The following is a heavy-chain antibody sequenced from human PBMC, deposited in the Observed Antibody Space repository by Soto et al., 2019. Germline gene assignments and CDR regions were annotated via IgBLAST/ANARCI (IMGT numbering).Heavy chain of an antibody. CDR1: GYSFYNSG. CDR2: ISVYSGYA. V-gene: IGHV1-18*01. CDR3: SKNGTTWFAA. D-gene: IGHD1-1*01. Sequence: QVQLVQSGPELKKPGASVKVSCKTSGYSFYNSGISWVRQAPGQGLEWMGWISVYSGYAHYAQKFQCRVIMTADTCTSTSYMELRGLRSDDTAMYYCSKNGTTWFAAWGQGTLVTVSS. J-gene: IGHJ5*02.